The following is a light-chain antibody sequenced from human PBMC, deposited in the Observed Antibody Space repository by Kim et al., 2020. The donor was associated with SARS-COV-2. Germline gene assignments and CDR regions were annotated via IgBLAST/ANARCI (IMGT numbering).Light chain of an antibody. CDR1: QSVSSRH. J-gene: IGKJ4*01. Sequence: EIVLTQSPGTLSLSPGERATLSCRASQSVSSRHLAWYQQKPGQAPRLLMYTTSSRATGIPDRFSGSGSGTDFTLTIDSLEPEDFAVYFCQQYLSSPFTFGGGTQVDIK. CDR2: TTS. V-gene: IGKV3-20*01. CDR3: QQYLSSPFT.